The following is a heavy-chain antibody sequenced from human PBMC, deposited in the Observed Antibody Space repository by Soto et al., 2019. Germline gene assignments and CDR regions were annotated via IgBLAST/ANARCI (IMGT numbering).Heavy chain of an antibody. CDR2: IYYSGST. Sequence: QLQLQESGPGLVKPSETLSLTCTVSGGSISSSSYYWGWIRQPPGKGLEWIGSIYYSGSTYYNPSLKSRVTISVDTSKNQFSLKLSSVTAADTAVYYCARHGGVGATHAFDIWGQGTMVTVSS. D-gene: IGHD1-26*01. J-gene: IGHJ3*02. CDR3: ARHGGVGATHAFDI. CDR1: GGSISSSSYY. V-gene: IGHV4-39*01.